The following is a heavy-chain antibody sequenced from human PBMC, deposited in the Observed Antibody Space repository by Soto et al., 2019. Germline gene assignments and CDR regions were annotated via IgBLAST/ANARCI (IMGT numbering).Heavy chain of an antibody. CDR1: GFTVSRYS. CDR2: ISSSSSYI. Sequence: GALRLSCAASGFTVSRYSMNWVRQDQGKGLEWVSSISSSSSYIYYADSVKGRFTISRDNAKKSLYLQMNSLRAEDTAVYYCARGDYHDSSGPFSDAFDIWGQGTMVTVSS. D-gene: IGHD3-22*01. CDR3: ARGDYHDSSGPFSDAFDI. J-gene: IGHJ3*02. V-gene: IGHV3-21*01.